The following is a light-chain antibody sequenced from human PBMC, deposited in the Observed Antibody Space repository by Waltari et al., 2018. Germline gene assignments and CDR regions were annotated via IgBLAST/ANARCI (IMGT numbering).Light chain of an antibody. V-gene: IGKV3-20*01. CDR3: QQYGSSPPLT. J-gene: IGKJ4*01. Sequence: EIVLTQSPGTLSLSPGERATLSCRASQSVSSSYLAWYHQKPGKAPRFLIYGASGRATGIPDMFSGSGSGTDFNLTISRLEPEDFAVYYCQQYGSSPPLTFGGGTKVEIK. CDR1: QSVSSSY. CDR2: GAS.